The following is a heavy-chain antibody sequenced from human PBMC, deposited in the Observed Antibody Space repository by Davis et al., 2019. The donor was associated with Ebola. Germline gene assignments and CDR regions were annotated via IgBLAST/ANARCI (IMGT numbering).Heavy chain of an antibody. CDR2: IYHSGST. J-gene: IGHJ4*02. CDR1: GGSTSSSAFY. D-gene: IGHD4-11*01. Sequence: SETLSLTCTVSGGSTSSSAFYWGWIRQPPGKGLEWIGYIYHSGSTYYNPSLKSRVTISVDRSKNQFSLKLSSVTAADTAVYYCARGLATVTTRVFDYWGQGTLVTVSS. V-gene: IGHV4-30-2*01. CDR3: ARGLATVTTRVFDY.